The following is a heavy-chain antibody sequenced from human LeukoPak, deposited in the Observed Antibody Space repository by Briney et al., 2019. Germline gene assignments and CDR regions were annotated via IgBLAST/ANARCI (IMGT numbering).Heavy chain of an antibody. CDR3: ATSYNSGWYFDY. J-gene: IGHJ4*02. V-gene: IGHV3-7*01. D-gene: IGHD6-19*01. Sequence: GGSLRLSCVASGLTFSSYWMSWVRQAPGKGLEWVANIKQDGSEKNYVDSVKGRFTISRDNAKNSLFLQMSSLRAEDTAVYYCATSYNSGWYFDYWGQGTLVTVSS. CDR1: GLTFSSYW. CDR2: IKQDGSEK.